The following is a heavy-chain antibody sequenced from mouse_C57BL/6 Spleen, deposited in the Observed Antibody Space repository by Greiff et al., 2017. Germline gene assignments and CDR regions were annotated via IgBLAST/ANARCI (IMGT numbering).Heavy chain of an antibody. J-gene: IGHJ2*01. CDR3: TRFFDD. CDR2: IRLNSDNYAT. Sequence: EVKLMESGGGLVQPGGSMKLSCVASGFTFSNYWMNWVRQSPEKSLEWVAQIRLNSDNYATNYAESVKGRFTISIYDSKSSFYLQVNDLSAEDTGIYYCTRFFDDWGQGTTLTVSS. V-gene: IGHV6-3*01. CDR1: GFTFSNYW.